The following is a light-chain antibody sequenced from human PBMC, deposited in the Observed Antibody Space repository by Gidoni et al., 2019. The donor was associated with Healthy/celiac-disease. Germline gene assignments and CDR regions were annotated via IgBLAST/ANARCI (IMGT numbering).Light chain of an antibody. CDR2: SNH. V-gene: IGLV1-44*01. Sequence: QSVLTQPPSASGTPGQRVTLSCSGSSSNIGSNTVNWYQQLPGTAPKLLIYSNHQRPSGVPDRVSGSKSGTSASLAISGLQSEDEADYYCAAWDDSLNGYVFGTGTKVTVL. CDR3: AAWDDSLNGYV. J-gene: IGLJ1*01. CDR1: SSNIGSNT.